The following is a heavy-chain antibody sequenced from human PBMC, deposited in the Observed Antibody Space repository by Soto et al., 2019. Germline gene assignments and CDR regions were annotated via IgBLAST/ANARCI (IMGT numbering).Heavy chain of an antibody. CDR3: ARILADGYSSSWWDRQYYFDY. D-gene: IGHD6-13*01. Sequence: EVQLVESGGGLVQPGGPLRLSGAASGFTFSSYSMNWVRQAPGKGLEWVSYISSSSSTIYYADSVKGRFTISRDNAKNSLYLQMNSLRAEDTAVYYCARILADGYSSSWWDRQYYFDYWGQGTLVTVSS. CDR1: GFTFSSYS. V-gene: IGHV3-48*01. J-gene: IGHJ4*02. CDR2: ISSSSSTI.